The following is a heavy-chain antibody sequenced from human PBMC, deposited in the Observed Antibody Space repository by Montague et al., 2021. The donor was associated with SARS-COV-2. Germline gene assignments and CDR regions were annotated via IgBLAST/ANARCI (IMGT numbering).Heavy chain of an antibody. CDR1: GGSITGFS. Sequence: ETLSLTCAVSGGSITGFSWSWVRQPAGKGLEWIGRVTTSGTTSYSPSLRSRVTMSVDTSKNQFSLNLNSVTAADTAIYYCARTPTRPLSLDSWGQGTLVTVSS. J-gene: IGHJ4*02. CDR3: ARTPTRPLSLDS. V-gene: IGHV4-4*07. D-gene: IGHD6-6*01. CDR2: VTTSGTT.